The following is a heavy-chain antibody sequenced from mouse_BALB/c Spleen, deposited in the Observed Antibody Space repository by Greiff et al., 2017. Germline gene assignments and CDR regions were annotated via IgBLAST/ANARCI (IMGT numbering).Heavy chain of an antibody. CDR3: ARGEDGYFDV. V-gene: IGHV5-9-3*01. CDR1: GFTFSSYA. J-gene: IGHJ1*01. D-gene: IGHD2-3*01. Sequence: EVKLVESGGGLVKPGGSLKLSCAASGFTFSSYAMSWVRQTPEKRLEWVATISSGGSYTYYPDSVKGRFTISRDNAKNTLYLQMSSLRSEDTAMYYCARGEDGYFDVWGAGTTVTVSS. CDR2: ISSGGSYT.